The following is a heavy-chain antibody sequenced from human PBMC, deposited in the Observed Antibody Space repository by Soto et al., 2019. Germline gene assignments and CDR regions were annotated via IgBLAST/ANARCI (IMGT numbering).Heavy chain of an antibody. V-gene: IGHV3-30-3*01. J-gene: IGHJ5*02. CDR2: ISYDGNNE. D-gene: IGHD5-12*01. CDR3: AKVVAANWRWFDP. CDR1: GFRFSSYA. Sequence: QVQLVESGGGVVQPGRSLRLSCAASGFRFSSYAMHWVRQAPGKGLEWVAVISYDGNNEYCADSVKGRFTVSRDNSKNTLDLQMNSLRAEDTAVYYCAKVVAANWRWFDPWGQGTLVTVSS.